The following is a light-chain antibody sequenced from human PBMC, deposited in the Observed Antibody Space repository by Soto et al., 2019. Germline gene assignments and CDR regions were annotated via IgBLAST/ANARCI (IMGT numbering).Light chain of an antibody. CDR2: GAS. Sequence: EIVLTQSPATLSLSPGARAPLSCRASQSVSSSYLAWYQQKPGQAPRLLIYGASSRATGIPDRFSGSGSGTDFTLTISRLEPEDFAVYYCQHYGSSPPWTVGQGTKVDIK. J-gene: IGKJ1*01. V-gene: IGKV3-20*01. CDR1: QSVSSSY. CDR3: QHYGSSPPWT.